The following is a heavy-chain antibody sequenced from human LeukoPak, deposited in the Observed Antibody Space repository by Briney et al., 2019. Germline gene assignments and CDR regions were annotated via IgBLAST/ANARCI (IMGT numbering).Heavy chain of an antibody. V-gene: IGHV1-2*02. D-gene: IGHD2-2*01. Sequence: ASVKVSCKASGYTFTGYYMHWVRQAPGQGLEWIGWINPNSGGTNYAQKFQGRVTMTRDTSISTAYMELRRLRSDDPAVYYCARALPDCSSTSCLDIWGQGTLVTVSS. CDR1: GYTFTGYY. CDR3: ARALPDCSSTSCLDI. J-gene: IGHJ4*02. CDR2: INPNSGGT.